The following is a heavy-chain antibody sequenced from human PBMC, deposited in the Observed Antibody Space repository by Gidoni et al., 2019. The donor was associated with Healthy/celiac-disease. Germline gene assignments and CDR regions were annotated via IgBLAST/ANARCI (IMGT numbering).Heavy chain of an antibody. CDR3: TTIGGRGIQLGY. D-gene: IGHD5-18*01. CDR2: IKSKTDGGTT. V-gene: IGHV3-15*07. CDR1: SNAW. J-gene: IGHJ4*02. Sequence: SNAWMNWVRQAPGKGLEWVGRIKSKTDGGTTDYAAPVKGRFTISRDDSKNTLYLQMNSLKTEDTAVYYCTTIGGRGIQLGYWGQGTLVTVSS.